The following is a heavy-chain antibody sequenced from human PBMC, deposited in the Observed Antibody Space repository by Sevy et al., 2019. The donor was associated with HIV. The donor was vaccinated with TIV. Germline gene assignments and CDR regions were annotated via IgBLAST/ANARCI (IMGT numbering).Heavy chain of an antibody. Sequence: GGSLRLSCAASGFTFSSYWMSWVRQAPGKGLEWVANIKQDGSEKYYVDSVRGRFTISRDNAKNSLYLEMNSLRAEDTAVYYCAADFSSGYNHFDYWGQGTLVTVSS. D-gene: IGHD3-3*01. V-gene: IGHV3-7*01. CDR2: IKQDGSEK. CDR1: GFTFSSYW. J-gene: IGHJ4*02. CDR3: AADFSSGYNHFDY.